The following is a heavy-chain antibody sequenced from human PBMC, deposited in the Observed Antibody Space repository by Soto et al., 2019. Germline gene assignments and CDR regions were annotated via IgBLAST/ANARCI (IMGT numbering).Heavy chain of an antibody. CDR1: GFTVSSNY. Sequence: HPGGSLRLSCAASGFTVSSNYMSWVRQAPGKGLEWVSVIYSGGSTYYADSVKGRFTISRHNSKNTLYLQMNSLRAEDTAVYYCARAPPAHIEYYFDYWGQGTLVTVSS. D-gene: IGHD2-21*01. CDR3: ARAPPAHIEYYFDY. CDR2: IYSGGST. V-gene: IGHV3-53*04. J-gene: IGHJ4*02.